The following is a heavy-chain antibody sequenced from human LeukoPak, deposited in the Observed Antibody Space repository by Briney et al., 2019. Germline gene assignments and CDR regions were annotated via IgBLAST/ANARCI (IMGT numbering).Heavy chain of an antibody. V-gene: IGHV4-61*02. CDR2: IYTSGST. CDR1: GGSIRSGSYY. Sequence: SQTLSLTCTVSGGSIRSGSYYWTWIRQPAGKGLEWIGRIYTSGSTYHNPSLKSRVTISLDTSKNQFSLKLISVTAADTAVYFCARERTDTSMDYWGQGTLVTVSS. J-gene: IGHJ4*02. D-gene: IGHD5-18*01. CDR3: ARERTDTSMDY.